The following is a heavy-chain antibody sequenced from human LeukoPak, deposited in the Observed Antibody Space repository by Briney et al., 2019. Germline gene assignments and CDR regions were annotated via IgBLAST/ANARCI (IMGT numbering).Heavy chain of an antibody. CDR2: IYCSGST. Sequence: SETLSLTCTVSGGSISSSSYYWGWIRQPPGKGLELIANIYCSGSTYYNPSLKSRVTISVDTSKNQFSLRLSSVTAADTAVYYCARQTTYLYFDYWGQGTLVTVSS. D-gene: IGHD4-17*01. V-gene: IGHV4-39*01. CDR1: GGSISSSSYY. J-gene: IGHJ4*02. CDR3: ARQTTYLYFDY.